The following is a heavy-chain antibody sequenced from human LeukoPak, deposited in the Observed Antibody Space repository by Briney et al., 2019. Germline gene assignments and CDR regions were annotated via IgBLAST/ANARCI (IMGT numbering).Heavy chain of an antibody. V-gene: IGHV3-7*01. CDR3: ARDGGYCSGGTCYSTY. CDR1: GFTFSSYE. J-gene: IGHJ4*02. CDR2: IKQDESER. Sequence: HPGGSLRVSCAASGFTFSSYEMNWVRQAPGKGLEWVANIKQDESERNYVDSVKGRFTIYRDNAKNLLFLQMNSLRVEDTAVYYCARDGGYCSGGTCYSTYWGQGALVIVSS. D-gene: IGHD2-15*01.